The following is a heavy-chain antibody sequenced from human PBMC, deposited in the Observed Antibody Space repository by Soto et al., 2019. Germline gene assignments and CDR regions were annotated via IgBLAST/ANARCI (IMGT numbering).Heavy chain of an antibody. J-gene: IGHJ6*02. CDR1: GGSFSGYY. CDR2: INHSGST. V-gene: IGHV4-34*01. Sequence: LSLTCAVYGGSFSGYYWSWIRQPPGKGLEWIGEINHSGSTNYNPSLKSRVTISVDTSKNQFSLKLSSVTAADTAVYYCASLPRGVVVVAATHYYYGMDVWGQGTTVTVSS. D-gene: IGHD2-15*01. CDR3: ASLPRGVVVVAATHYYYGMDV.